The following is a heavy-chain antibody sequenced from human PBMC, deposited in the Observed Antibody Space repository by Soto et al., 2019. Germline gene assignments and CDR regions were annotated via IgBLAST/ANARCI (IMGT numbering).Heavy chain of an antibody. D-gene: IGHD2-15*01. CDR3: ASGYCSGGSCYSYYYYYGMDV. Sequence: GASVKVSCKASGYTFTSYGISWVRQAPGQGLEWMGWISAYNGNTNYAQKLQGRVTMTTDTSTSTAYMELRSLRSDDTAVYYCASGYCSGGSCYSYYYYYGMDVWGQGTTVTVSS. CDR2: ISAYNGNT. V-gene: IGHV1-18*04. J-gene: IGHJ6*02. CDR1: GYTFTSYG.